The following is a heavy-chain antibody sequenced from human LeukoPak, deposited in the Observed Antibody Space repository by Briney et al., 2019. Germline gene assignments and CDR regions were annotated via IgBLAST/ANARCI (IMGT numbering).Heavy chain of an antibody. Sequence: GGSLRLSCAASGFTVSSNYMSCVRQAPGKGLEWVSAISGSGGSTYYADSVKGRFTIFRDNSKNTLYLQMNSLRPEDTAVYYCAKVVGGLVPAPTDSWGQGTLVTVSS. D-gene: IGHD2-2*01. CDR2: ISGSGGST. CDR1: GFTVSSNY. J-gene: IGHJ4*02. V-gene: IGHV3-23*01. CDR3: AKVVGGLVPAPTDS.